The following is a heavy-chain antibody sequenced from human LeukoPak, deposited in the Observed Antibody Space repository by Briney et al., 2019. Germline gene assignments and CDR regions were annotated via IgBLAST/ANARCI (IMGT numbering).Heavy chain of an antibody. D-gene: IGHD6-13*01. Sequence: GASVKVSCKASGGTFSSYAISWVRQAPGQGPEWMGGIIPIFGTANYAQKFQGRVTITADESTSTAYMELSSLRSEDTAVYYCARDPPGGAAADAALDYWGRGTLVTVSS. V-gene: IGHV1-69*13. CDR1: GGTFSSYA. J-gene: IGHJ4*02. CDR3: ARDPPGGAAADAALDY. CDR2: IIPIFGTA.